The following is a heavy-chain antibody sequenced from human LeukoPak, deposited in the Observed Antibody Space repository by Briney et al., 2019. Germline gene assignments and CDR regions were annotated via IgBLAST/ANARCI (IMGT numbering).Heavy chain of an antibody. D-gene: IGHD6-13*01. J-gene: IGHJ4*02. V-gene: IGHV4-31*11. CDR2: IYYTGTT. CDR3: ARDRAGFFDD. CDR1: GGSIHSGGFY. Sequence: SQTLSLTCAVSGGSIHSGGFYWTWIRQHPGKGLEGIAYIYYTGTTYYNPSLKSRVTLSIDTSKNQFSLRLTSVTAADTAVYYCARDRAGFFDDWGQGTLVTVSS.